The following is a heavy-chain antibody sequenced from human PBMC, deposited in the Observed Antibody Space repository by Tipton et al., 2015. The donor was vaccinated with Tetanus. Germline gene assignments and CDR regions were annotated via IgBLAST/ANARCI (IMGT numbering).Heavy chain of an antibody. Sequence: TLSLTCTVSGGSISSGGYYWSWIRQHPGKGLEWIGYIYYSGSTYYNPSLKSRVTISVDTSKNQFSLKLSSVTAADTAVYYCARISKNYYDSSGYYSSYWYFDLWGRGPLVTVSS. CDR3: ARISKNYYDSSGYYSSYWYFDL. D-gene: IGHD3-22*01. V-gene: IGHV4-31*03. CDR1: GGSISSGGYY. CDR2: IYYSGST. J-gene: IGHJ2*01.